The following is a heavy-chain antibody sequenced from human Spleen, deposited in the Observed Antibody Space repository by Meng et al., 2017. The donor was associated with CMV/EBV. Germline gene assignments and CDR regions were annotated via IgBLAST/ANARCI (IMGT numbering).Heavy chain of an antibody. CDR2: LSPSGTST. V-gene: IGHV1-46*01. J-gene: IGHJ4*02. CDR1: GYPFTGYY. Sequence: KASGYPFTGYYIHWVRQAPGQPLEWLGILSPSGTSTTYARRVQGRVTMTGDTSTSTVYMELRSLRSEDTAFYYCAREDCRGGSCYPSYWGQGTLVTVSS. D-gene: IGHD2-15*01. CDR3: AREDCRGGSCYPSY.